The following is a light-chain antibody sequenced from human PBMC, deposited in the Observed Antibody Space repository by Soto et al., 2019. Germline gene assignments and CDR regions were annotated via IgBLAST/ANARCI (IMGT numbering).Light chain of an antibody. CDR3: QTWATGIRV. V-gene: IGLV4-69*01. CDR1: GGHSSYA. J-gene: IGLJ3*02. CDR2: LNNDGSH. Sequence: QLVPTQSPSASASLGASVKLTCTLSGGHSSYAIAWHQQQPEKGPRYLMNLNNDGSHTKGDGIPDRFSGSSSGAERYLTISSLQSEDEADYYCQTWATGIRVFGGGTKLTVL.